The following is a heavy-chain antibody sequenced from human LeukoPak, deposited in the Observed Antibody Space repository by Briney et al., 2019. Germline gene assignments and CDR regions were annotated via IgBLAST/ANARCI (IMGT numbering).Heavy chain of an antibody. CDR1: GYSISSGYF. CDR2: VYHVGTT. CDR3: ATTTIRLGY. V-gene: IGHV4-38-2*02. D-gene: IGHD1-26*01. J-gene: IGHJ4*02. Sequence: SETLSLTCTVSGYSISSGYFWGWIRQPPGKGLEWIGVYHVGTTDYNPSLKSRVTISVDRSKNQMSLKLSSVTAADTAVYYCATTTIRLGYWGQGTLVTVSS.